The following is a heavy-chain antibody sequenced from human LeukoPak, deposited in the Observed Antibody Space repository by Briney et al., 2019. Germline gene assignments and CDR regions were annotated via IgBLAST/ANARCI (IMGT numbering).Heavy chain of an antibody. CDR2: IYTSGST. CDR1: GGSINSGSYY. CDR3: RTGAHCSGGSCYSSAFDI. V-gene: IGHV4-61*02. D-gene: IGHD2-15*01. J-gene: IGHJ3*02. Sequence: SETLSLTCTVSGGSINSGSYYWSWIRQPAGKGLEWIGRIYTSGSTSYNPSLKSRVTISVDTSKNQFSLKLSSVTAADTAVYYCRTGAHCSGGSCYSSAFDIWGQGTMVTVSS.